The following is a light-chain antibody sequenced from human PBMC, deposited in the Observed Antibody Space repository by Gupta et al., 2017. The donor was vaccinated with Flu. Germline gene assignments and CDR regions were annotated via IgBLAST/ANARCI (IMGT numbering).Light chain of an antibody. J-gene: IGKJ1*01. CDR2: AAS. CDR3: QQANNFPRT. Sequence: DLQLTQSPSSVSASVGDRVTITCRASQDIDFWLAWYQQSPGKAPKLLIYAASKLQNGVPSRFSGRGSGTDFTLTISSLQPEDVATYFCQQANNFPRTFGQGTKVEIK. V-gene: IGKV1-12*01. CDR1: QDIDFW.